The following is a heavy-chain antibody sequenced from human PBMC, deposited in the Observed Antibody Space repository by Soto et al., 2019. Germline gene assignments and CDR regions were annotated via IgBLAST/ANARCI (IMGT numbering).Heavy chain of an antibody. D-gene: IGHD6-19*01. V-gene: IGHV3-33*01. J-gene: IGHJ6*03. CDR3: AREEAGPGYYYMDV. CDR1: GFTFSSYG. Sequence: QVQLVESGGGVVQPGRSLRLSCAASGFTFSSYGMHWVRQAPGKGLEWVAVIWYDGSNKYYADSVKGRFTISRDNSKNTLYLQMNSLRAEDTAVYYCAREEAGPGYYYMDVWGKGTTVTVSS. CDR2: IWYDGSNK.